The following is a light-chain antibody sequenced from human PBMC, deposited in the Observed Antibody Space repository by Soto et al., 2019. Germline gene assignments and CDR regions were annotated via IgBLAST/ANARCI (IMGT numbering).Light chain of an antibody. CDR2: GAS. J-gene: IGKJ2*01. Sequence: DIQMTQSPSSLSASVGDRVTITCWASQSIRMYLSWYQQKPGKAPTLVIYGASNLYSGVPSRFNGTGSGTEFTLTISGLQPEDFGTYYCQQSNGMPYTFGQGTILEIK. CDR3: QQSNGMPYT. V-gene: IGKV1-39*01. CDR1: QSIRMY.